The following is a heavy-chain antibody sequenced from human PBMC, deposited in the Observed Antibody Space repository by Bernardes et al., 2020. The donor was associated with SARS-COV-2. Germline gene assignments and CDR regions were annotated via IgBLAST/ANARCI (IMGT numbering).Heavy chain of an antibody. CDR1: GFTFSDYY. J-gene: IGHJ6*02. Sequence: GGSLRLSCAASGFTFSDYYMSWIRQAPGKGLEWVSYISSSGSTIYYADSVKGRFTISRDNAKNTLYLQMNSLRAEDTAVYYCAKVRRRGSSSGPYYYYGMDVWGQGTTVTVSS. CDR3: AKVRRRGSSSGPYYYYGMDV. V-gene: IGHV3-11*04. CDR2: ISSSGSTI. D-gene: IGHD6-6*01.